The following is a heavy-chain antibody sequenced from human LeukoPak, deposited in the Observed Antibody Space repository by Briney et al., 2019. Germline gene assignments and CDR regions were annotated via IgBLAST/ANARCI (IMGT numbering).Heavy chain of an antibody. V-gene: IGHV3-23*01. CDR2: ISHSGGST. D-gene: IGHD6-6*01. CDR3: ANWIGSSSRDY. J-gene: IGHJ4*02. CDR1: GFTFSSYA. Sequence: HPGGSLRLSCAASGFTFSSYAMSWVRQAPGKGLEWVSGISHSGGSTYYADSVRGRFTISRDNSNNALYLQMDSLRAEDTAVYYCANWIGSSSRDYWGQGTLVTVSS.